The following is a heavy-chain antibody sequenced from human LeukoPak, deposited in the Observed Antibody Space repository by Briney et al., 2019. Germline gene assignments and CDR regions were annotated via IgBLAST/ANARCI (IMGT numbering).Heavy chain of an antibody. CDR3: ARGLSLRYDFWSGYSSFDY. CDR2: INHSGST. CDR1: GGSFRGYY. D-gene: IGHD3-3*01. J-gene: IGHJ4*02. V-gene: IGHV4-34*01. Sequence: PAETLSLTCGVYGGSFRGYYWSWIRQPPGKGLEWIGEINHSGSTNYNPSLKRRVTISVDTSKKQFSLKLRSVTAADTAVYYCARGLSLRYDFWSGYSSFDYWGQGTLVTVSS.